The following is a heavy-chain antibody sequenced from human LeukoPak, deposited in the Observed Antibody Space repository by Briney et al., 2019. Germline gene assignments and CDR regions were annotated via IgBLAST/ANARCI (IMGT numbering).Heavy chain of an antibody. Sequence: GGSLRLSCAASGFTFSSYWMSWVRQAPGKGXXXXXXXXXXGXXXXXXXSVKGRFTISRDNAKNSLYLQMNSLRAEDTAVYYXXRXPALYCSSTSCXRIKYYYYYGMDVWGQGTTVTVSS. J-gene: IGHJ6*02. CDR3: XRXPALYCSSTSCXRIKYYYYYGMDV. CDR2: XXXXGXXX. D-gene: IGHD2-2*01. V-gene: IGHV3-7*03. CDR1: GFTFSSYW.